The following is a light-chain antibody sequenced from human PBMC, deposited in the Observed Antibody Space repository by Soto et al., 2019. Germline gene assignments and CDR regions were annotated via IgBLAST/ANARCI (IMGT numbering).Light chain of an antibody. CDR1: QSVRSW. V-gene: IGKV1-5*01. CDR3: QQYDNYPLT. CDR2: DAS. J-gene: IGKJ4*01. Sequence: DIQMTQSPATLSASVGDRVTITCRASQSVRSWLAWYQQKPGTAPKLLIFDASRLESGVPSRFSGSASGTEFTLTSSSLQPDDFATYYCQQYDNYPLTFGGGTKVEI.